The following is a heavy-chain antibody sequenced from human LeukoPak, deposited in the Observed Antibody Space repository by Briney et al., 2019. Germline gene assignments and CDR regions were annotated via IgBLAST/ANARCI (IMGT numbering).Heavy chain of an antibody. J-gene: IGHJ4*02. CDR1: GFTFSSYE. CDR2: ISSSSSTI. V-gene: IGHV3-48*03. CDR3: ARVAHWDGSH. D-gene: IGHD5-24*01. Sequence: AGGSLRLSCAASGFTFSSYEMNWVRQAPGKGLEWVSYISSSSSTIYYADSVKGRFTISRDNAKNSLYLQMNSLRAEDTAVYYCARVAHWDGSHWGQRTLVTVSS.